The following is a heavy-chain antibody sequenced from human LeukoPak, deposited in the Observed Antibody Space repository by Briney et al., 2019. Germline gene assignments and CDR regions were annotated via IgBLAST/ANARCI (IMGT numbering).Heavy chain of an antibody. CDR2: SSSSGSTI. J-gene: IGHJ2*01. Sequence: GSLRLSCAASGFTSSSDEMNWVRQAPGKGLEWVSYSSSSGSTIYYADSVKGRFTISRDNAKNSLYLQMNSLRAEDTAVYYCARDMDPNYYDSSGYQDWYFDLWGRGTLVTVSS. V-gene: IGHV3-48*03. CDR1: GFTSSSDE. CDR3: ARDMDPNYYDSSGYQDWYFDL. D-gene: IGHD3-22*01.